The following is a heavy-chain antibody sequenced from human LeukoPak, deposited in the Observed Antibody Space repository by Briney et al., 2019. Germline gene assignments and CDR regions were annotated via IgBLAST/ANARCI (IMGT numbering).Heavy chain of an antibody. J-gene: IGHJ4*02. CDR2: INPYSGDT. CDR1: GYSFTGYY. Sequence: ASVKVSCKASGYSFTGYYIHWVRQAPGQGLAWMGWINPYSGDTTYAQKFQGRLTLTRDTSISTAYMEVSRLKSDDTAVYYCARAPIAVAGTKVYWGQGTLVTVSS. CDR3: ARAPIAVAGTKVY. V-gene: IGHV1-2*02. D-gene: IGHD6-19*01.